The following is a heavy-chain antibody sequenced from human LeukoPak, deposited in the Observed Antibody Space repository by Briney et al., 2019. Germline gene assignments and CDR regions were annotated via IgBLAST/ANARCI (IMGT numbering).Heavy chain of an antibody. J-gene: IGHJ4*02. CDR2: STGTGYST. D-gene: IGHD2-15*01. CDR3: AKDLLRWSFDY. Sequence: GGSLRLSCAASEFTFSNYAMSWVRQAPGKGLEWVSGSTGTGYSTYYADSVKGRFTISRDNSKNTLYLQMNSLRAEDTALYYCAKDLLRWSFDYWGQGTLVTVSS. CDR1: EFTFSNYA. V-gene: IGHV3-23*01.